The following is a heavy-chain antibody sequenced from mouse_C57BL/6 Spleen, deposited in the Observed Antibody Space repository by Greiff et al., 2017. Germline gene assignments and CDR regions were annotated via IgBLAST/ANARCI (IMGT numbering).Heavy chain of an antibody. J-gene: IGHJ4*01. Sequence: QVQLQQPGAELVKPGASVKLSCKASGYTFTSYWMHWVKQRPGQGLEWIGMIHPNGGSTNYNEKFKSKATLTVDKSSSTAYMQLSSLTSEDSAVYYCAREGDEYYYAMDYWGQGTSVTVSS. V-gene: IGHV1-64*01. D-gene: IGHD3-3*01. CDR1: GYTFTSYW. CDR2: IHPNGGST. CDR3: AREGDEYYYAMDY.